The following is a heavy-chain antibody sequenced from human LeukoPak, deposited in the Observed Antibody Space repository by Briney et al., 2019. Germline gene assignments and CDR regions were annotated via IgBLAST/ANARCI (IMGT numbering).Heavy chain of an antibody. Sequence: PGGSLRLSCAASGFTFSSYEMNWVRQAPGKGLAWVSYISGGGETVFYADSVKGRFTTSRDNAKNSLYLQMNSLRDEDTAVYYCARDYYGMDVWGQGTTVTVSS. CDR3: ARDYYGMDV. CDR1: GFTFSSYE. CDR2: ISGGGETV. J-gene: IGHJ6*02. V-gene: IGHV3-48*03.